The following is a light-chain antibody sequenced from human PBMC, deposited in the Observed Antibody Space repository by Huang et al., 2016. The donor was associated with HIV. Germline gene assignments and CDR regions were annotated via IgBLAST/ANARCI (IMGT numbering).Light chain of an antibody. Sequence: EIVMTQSPATLSVSPGESATLSCRASQSVSSNLAWYQQKPGQAPSLLIYDASTRATGVPVRFTGSGSVTEFTLTINSLQSEDFAVYYCQQYNNWPPLTFGGGTKVEIK. V-gene: IGKV3-15*01. CDR1: QSVSSN. CDR2: DAS. J-gene: IGKJ4*01. CDR3: QQYNNWPPLT.